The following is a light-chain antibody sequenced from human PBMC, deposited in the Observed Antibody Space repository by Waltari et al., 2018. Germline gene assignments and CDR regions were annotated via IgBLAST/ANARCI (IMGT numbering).Light chain of an antibody. J-gene: IGLJ2*01. CDR1: TNHVEGPKC. V-gene: IGLV2-14*03. CDR2: DVT. Sequence: QSALTQPASVSGSPGQSITISCSGITNHVEGPKCVSWYQHLPGKAPKRIIYDVTNRPSGVTNRFSGSKSGNTASLSISGLRAEDEAVYHCCTCTSSSSYVFGGGTKVTVL. CDR3: CTCTSSSSYV.